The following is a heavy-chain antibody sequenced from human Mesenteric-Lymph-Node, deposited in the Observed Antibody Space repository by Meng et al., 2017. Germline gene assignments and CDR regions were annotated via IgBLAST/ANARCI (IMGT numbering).Heavy chain of an antibody. V-gene: IGHV3-23*01. CDR3: AKDPFLSWWELLNRTNDAFDI. Sequence: GESLKISCAASGFTFSSYAMHWVRQAPGKGLEWVSAISGSGGSTYYADSVKGRFTISRDNSKNTLYLQMNSLRAEDTAVYYCAKDPFLSWWELLNRTNDAFDIWGQGTMVTVSS. CDR1: GFTFSSYA. CDR2: ISGSGGST. D-gene: IGHD1-26*01. J-gene: IGHJ3*02.